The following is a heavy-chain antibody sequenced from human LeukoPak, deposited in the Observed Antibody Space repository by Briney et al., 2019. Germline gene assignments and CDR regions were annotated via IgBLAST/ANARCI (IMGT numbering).Heavy chain of an antibody. CDR3: ARDSLLRGSGWDYWYFDL. Sequence: SETLSLTCTVSGGSVSNGSYYWSWLRQPPGKGLEWIGNMHYSGSTNYNPSLKSRVTISVDTSMNQFSLLLTSATAADAAVYYCARDSLLRGSGWDYWYFDLWGRGTLVTVSS. CDR2: MHYSGST. CDR1: GGSVSNGSYY. D-gene: IGHD6-25*01. V-gene: IGHV4-61*01. J-gene: IGHJ2*01.